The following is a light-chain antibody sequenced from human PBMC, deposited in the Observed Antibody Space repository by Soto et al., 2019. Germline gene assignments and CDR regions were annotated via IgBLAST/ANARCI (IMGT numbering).Light chain of an antibody. J-gene: IGLJ1*01. CDR3: SSFAVSNSYV. V-gene: IGLV2-8*01. CDR1: SNDVCAYNY. CDR2: EVN. Sequence: QSALTQPPSASGSPGQSVTISCTGTSNDVCAYNYVSWYQQHPGKAPKLMIYEVNKRPSGVPDRFSGSNSGTTASLAVSGLQSEDEANYYCSSFAVSNSYVFGTRTKLTVL.